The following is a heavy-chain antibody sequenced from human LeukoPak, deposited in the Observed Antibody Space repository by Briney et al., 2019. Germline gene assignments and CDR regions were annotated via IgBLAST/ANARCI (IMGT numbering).Heavy chain of an antibody. V-gene: IGHV4-59*01. CDR3: ARPTYPGVGVGQNYYYYMDV. D-gene: IGHD3-10*01. CDR2: IYYSGST. CDR1: VRSISSYY. Sequence: PSETLSLTCTVSVRSISSYYWSWIRQPPGKGLEWIGYIYYSGSTNYNPSLKSRVTISVDTSKNQFSLKLSSVTAADTAVYYSARPTYPGVGVGQNYYYYMDVWGKGTTVTVSS. J-gene: IGHJ6*03.